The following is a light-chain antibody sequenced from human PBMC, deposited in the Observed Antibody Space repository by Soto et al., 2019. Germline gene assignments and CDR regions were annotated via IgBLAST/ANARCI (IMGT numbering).Light chain of an antibody. CDR2: LGS. CDR3: MQALQTPPGL. Sequence: DIVMTQSPLSLPVTPGEPASISCRSSQSLLHSNGYNYLDWYLQKPGQSPQLLIYLGSNRASGVPDRFSGSGSGTDFTLKISRVEAEDVGVYYCMQALQTPPGLFGQGTKVEIK. J-gene: IGKJ1*01. CDR1: QSLLHSNGYNY. V-gene: IGKV2-28*01.